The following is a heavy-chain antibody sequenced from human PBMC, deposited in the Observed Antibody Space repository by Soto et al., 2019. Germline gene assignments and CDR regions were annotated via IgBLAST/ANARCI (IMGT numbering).Heavy chain of an antibody. D-gene: IGHD1-26*01. CDR2: SRNRVNSHTT. CDR3: TRGLLGGAPSYAFHGMDV. J-gene: IGHJ6*01. V-gene: IGHV3-72*01. CDR1: GFTFSDHY. Sequence: EVQLVESEGGLVQPGGSLRLSCAASGFTFSDHYMDWVRQAPGKGLEWVARSRNRVNSHTTVYAASVKGRFTISRDESTSPLYLQMNSLKIEGTAVYYCTRGLLGGAPSYAFHGMDVWGQGTTVTGSS.